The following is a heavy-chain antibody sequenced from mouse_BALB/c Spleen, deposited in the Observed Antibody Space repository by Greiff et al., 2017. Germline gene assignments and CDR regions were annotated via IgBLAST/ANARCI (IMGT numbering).Heavy chain of an antibody. Sequence: DVHLVESGGGLVKPGGSLKLSCAASGFTFSSYAMSWVRQTPEKRLEWVATISSGGSYTYYPDSVKGRFTISRDNAKNTLYLQMSSLRSEDTAMYYCVGNYFDYWGQGTTLTVSS. V-gene: IGHV5-9-3*01. D-gene: IGHD4-1*01. J-gene: IGHJ2*01. CDR2: ISSGGSYT. CDR1: GFTFSSYA. CDR3: VGNYFDY.